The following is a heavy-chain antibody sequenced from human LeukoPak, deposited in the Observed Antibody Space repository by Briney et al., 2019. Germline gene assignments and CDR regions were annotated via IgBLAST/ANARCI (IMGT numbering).Heavy chain of an antibody. CDR2: ISSSSSYI. CDR1: GFTFSSYS. CDR3: ARDLYGSGSLGLGMDA. Sequence: GGSLRLSCAASGFTFSSYSMNWVRQAPGKGLEWVSSISSSSSYIYYADSVKGRFTISRDNAKNSLYLQMNSLRAEDTAVYYCARDLYGSGSLGLGMDAWGQGTTVTVSS. V-gene: IGHV3-21*01. D-gene: IGHD3-10*01. J-gene: IGHJ6*02.